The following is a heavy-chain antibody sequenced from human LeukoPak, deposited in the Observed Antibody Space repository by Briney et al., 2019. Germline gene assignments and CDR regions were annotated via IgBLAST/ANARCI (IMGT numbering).Heavy chain of an antibody. D-gene: IGHD3-10*01. Sequence: GGSLRLSCAASGFTFSSSSMTWVRQAPGKGLEWVSYITASSSTEYYADSVKGRFTISRDNAKNSLYLQMNSLRAEDTAVYYCAKGESHPKYYFDYWGQGTLVTVSS. CDR1: GFTFSSSS. CDR2: ITASSSTE. V-gene: IGHV3-48*01. CDR3: AKGESHPKYYFDY. J-gene: IGHJ4*02.